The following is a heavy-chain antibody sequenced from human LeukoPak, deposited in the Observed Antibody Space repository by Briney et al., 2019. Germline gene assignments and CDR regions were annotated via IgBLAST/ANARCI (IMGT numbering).Heavy chain of an antibody. V-gene: IGHV3-23*01. CDR1: GFSFSSYA. J-gene: IGHJ4*02. CDR3: ARVWELSLDH. D-gene: IGHD1-26*01. Sequence: GGSLRLSCAASGFSFSSYAMSWVRQAPGKGLEWVSGISGSGGSTSYADSVKGRFTISRDNSRNTLSLQMNSLRAEDTALYYCARVWELSLDHWGQGTLVTVSS. CDR2: ISGSGGST.